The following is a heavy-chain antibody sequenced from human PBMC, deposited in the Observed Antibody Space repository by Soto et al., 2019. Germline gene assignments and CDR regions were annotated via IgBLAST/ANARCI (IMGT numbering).Heavy chain of an antibody. CDR1: GGSINSNNW. J-gene: IGHJ4*02. CDR3: ASKKGYGINFDY. CDR2: IYHSGTT. Sequence: QVQLQESGPGLVKPSGTLSLTCAVSGGSINSNNWWSWVRQPPGKGLEWIGEIYHSGTTNYNPSLKSRLTISVDKSKNQFSLNLSSVTAADTAVYYCASKKGYGINFDYWGQGNLVIVSS. V-gene: IGHV4-4*02. D-gene: IGHD5-18*01.